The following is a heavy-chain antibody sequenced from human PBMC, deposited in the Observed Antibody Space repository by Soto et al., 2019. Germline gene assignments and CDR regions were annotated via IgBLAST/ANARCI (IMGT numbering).Heavy chain of an antibody. Sequence: GASVKVSCKASGYTFTSYGISWVRQAPGQGLEWMGWISAYNGNTNYAQKLQGRVTMTTDTSTSTAYMELRSLRSDDTAVYYCARDLLDIGVVVAATRHNWFDPWGQGTLVTVSS. CDR2: ISAYNGNT. V-gene: IGHV1-18*01. D-gene: IGHD2-15*01. J-gene: IGHJ5*02. CDR1: GYTFTSYG. CDR3: ARDLLDIGVVVAATRHNWFDP.